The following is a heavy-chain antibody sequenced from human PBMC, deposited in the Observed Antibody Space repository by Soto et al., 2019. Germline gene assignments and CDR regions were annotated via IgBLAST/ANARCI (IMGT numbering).Heavy chain of an antibody. CDR2: INAGNGNT. CDR3: ARYFRWYSSGWHDAFDI. D-gene: IGHD6-19*01. V-gene: IGHV1-3*01. J-gene: IGHJ3*02. CDR1: GHTFTSYA. Sequence: GASVKVSCKASGHTFTSYAMHWVRQAPGQRLEWMGWINAGNGNTKYSQKFQGRVTITRDTSASTAYMELSSLRSEDTAVYYCARYFRWYSSGWHDAFDIWGQGTMVTVSS.